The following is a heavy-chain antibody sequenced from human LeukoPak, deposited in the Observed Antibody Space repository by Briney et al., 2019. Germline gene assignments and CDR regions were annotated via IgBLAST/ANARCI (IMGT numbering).Heavy chain of an antibody. Sequence: SVKVSCRASGFTFTSSAVQWVRQARGQRLEWIGWIVVGSGNTNYAQKFQERDTITRDMSTSTAYMELSSLRSEDTAVYYCAAGGGNSYDPYWGQGTLVTVSS. J-gene: IGHJ4*02. CDR3: AAGGGNSYDPY. CDR1: GFTFTSSA. V-gene: IGHV1-58*01. D-gene: IGHD5-18*01. CDR2: IVVGSGNT.